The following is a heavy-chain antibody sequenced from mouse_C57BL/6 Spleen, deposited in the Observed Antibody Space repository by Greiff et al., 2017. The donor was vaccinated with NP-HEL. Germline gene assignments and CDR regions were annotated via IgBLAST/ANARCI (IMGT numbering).Heavy chain of an antibody. J-gene: IGHJ3*01. Sequence: VQLQQPGAELVRPGSSVKLSCKASGYTFTSYWMDWVKQRPGQGLEWIGNIYPSDSETHYNQKFKDKATLTVDKSSSTAYMQLSSLTSEDSAVYYCARWGTAQATAWFAYWGQGTLVTVSA. CDR1: GYTFTSYW. V-gene: IGHV1-61*01. CDR3: ARWGTAQATAWFAY. D-gene: IGHD3-2*02. CDR2: IYPSDSET.